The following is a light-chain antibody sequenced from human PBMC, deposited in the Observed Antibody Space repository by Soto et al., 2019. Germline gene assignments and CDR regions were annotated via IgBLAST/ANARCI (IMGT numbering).Light chain of an antibody. Sequence: QSVLTQPPSVSGAPGQRVTIFCTGSSSNIGASYAVHWYQQLPGAAPKLLIYDNNNRPSGVPDRFSGSKSGTSASLAITGLQDEDEANYYCQPYGSTLINVYFGGGTKLPVL. V-gene: IGLV1-40*01. J-gene: IGLJ2*01. CDR1: SSNIGASYA. CDR2: DNN. CDR3: QPYGSTLINVY.